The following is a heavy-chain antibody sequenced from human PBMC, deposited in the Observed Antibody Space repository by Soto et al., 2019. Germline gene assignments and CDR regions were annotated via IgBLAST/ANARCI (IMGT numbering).Heavy chain of an antibody. CDR1: GGSISRYY. CDR3: ASLTVDYDFWSGHIWDYGMDV. Sequence: PSETLSLTCTVSGGSISRYYWSWIRQPAEKGLEWIGRIYTSGSTNYNPSLKSRVTMSVDTSKNQFSLKLSSVTAADTAVYYCASLTVDYDFWSGHIWDYGMDVWGQGTTVTVSS. D-gene: IGHD3-3*01. V-gene: IGHV4-4*07. CDR2: IYTSGST. J-gene: IGHJ6*02.